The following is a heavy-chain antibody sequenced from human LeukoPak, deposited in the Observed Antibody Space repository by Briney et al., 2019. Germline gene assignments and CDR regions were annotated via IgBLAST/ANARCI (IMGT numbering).Heavy chain of an antibody. J-gene: IGHJ4*02. Sequence: GGSLRLSCAASGFTFSSYSMNWVRQAPGKGLEWVSSINSDSSLMFYAESVKGRFTISRDNARNSLYLQMNSLRAEDTAVYYCACGDYGGNPPAYWGQGTLVTVSS. CDR1: GFTFSSYS. CDR3: ACGDYGGNPPAY. CDR2: INSDSSLM. D-gene: IGHD4-23*01. V-gene: IGHV3-21*01.